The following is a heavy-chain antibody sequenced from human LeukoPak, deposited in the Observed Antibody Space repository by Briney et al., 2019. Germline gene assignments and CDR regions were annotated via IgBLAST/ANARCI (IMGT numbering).Heavy chain of an antibody. CDR2: ISAYTGDT. V-gene: IGHV1-18*01. D-gene: IGHD6-6*01. CDR1: GYNFISYG. Sequence: ASVKVSCKASGYNFISYGISWVRLVLGQGLEWMGWISAYTGDTNYAQSFQGRITMTTDTSTGTAYMELRSLKSDDTAVYYCARNAYGTSSENYFDFWGRGTLVTVSS. CDR3: ARNAYGTSSENYFDF. J-gene: IGHJ4*02.